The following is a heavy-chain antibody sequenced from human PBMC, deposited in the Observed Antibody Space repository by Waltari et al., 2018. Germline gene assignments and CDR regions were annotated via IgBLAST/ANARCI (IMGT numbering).Heavy chain of an antibody. V-gene: IGHV4-39*07. J-gene: IGHJ3*02. CDR1: GGSIRSSSYY. CDR3: ANGGSSNAFDI. D-gene: IGHD1-26*01. CDR2: IYYSGST. Sequence: QLQLQESGPGLVKPSETLSLTCTVSGGSIRSSSYYWGWIRQPPGKGLEWIGSIYYSGSTYYNPSLKSRVTISVDTSKNQFSLKLSSVTAADTAVYYCANGGSSNAFDIWGQGTMVTVSS.